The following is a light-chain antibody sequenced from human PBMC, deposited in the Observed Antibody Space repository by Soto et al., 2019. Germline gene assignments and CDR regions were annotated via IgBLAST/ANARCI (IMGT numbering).Light chain of an antibody. CDR1: QSVSTT. V-gene: IGKV3-15*01. J-gene: IGKJ1*01. CDR2: GAS. Sequence: EIFMTQSPATLAVSPWQIASLSCRASQSVSTTVAWYHQKPGQAPRLLVYGASTRATGIPARFSGSGAGTDFTLTITSLQSEDFGVYFCQQYKDWPTTFGQGTKVDIK. CDR3: QQYKDWPTT.